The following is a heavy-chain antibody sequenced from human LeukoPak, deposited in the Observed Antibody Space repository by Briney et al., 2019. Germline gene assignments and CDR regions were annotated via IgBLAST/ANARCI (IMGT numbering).Heavy chain of an antibody. D-gene: IGHD2-2*01. V-gene: IGHV3-15*01. J-gene: IGHJ5*02. CDR2: IKSKTDGGTT. CDR1: GFTFSNAW. CDR3: TTDHLVCSSSTSCPVDP. Sequence: GGSLRLSCAASGFTFSNAWMSWVRQAPGKGLEWVGRIKSKTDGGTTDYAAPVKGRFTISRDDSKNTLYLQMNSLKTEDTAVYYCTTDHLVCSSSTSCPVDPWGQGTLVTVSS.